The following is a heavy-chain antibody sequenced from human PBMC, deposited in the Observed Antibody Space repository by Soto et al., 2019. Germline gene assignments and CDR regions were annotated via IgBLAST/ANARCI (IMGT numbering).Heavy chain of an antibody. CDR2: IYSGGST. CDR1: GFTVSSNY. D-gene: IGHD3-3*01. V-gene: IGHV3-53*04. CDR3: ARERMESYDFWRRGAFDI. Sequence: GGSLRLSCAASGFTVSSNYMSWVCQAPGKGLEWVSVIYSGGSTYYADSVKGRFTISRHNSKNTLYLQMNSLRAEDTAVYYCARERMESYDFWRRGAFDIWGQGTMVTVSS. J-gene: IGHJ3*02.